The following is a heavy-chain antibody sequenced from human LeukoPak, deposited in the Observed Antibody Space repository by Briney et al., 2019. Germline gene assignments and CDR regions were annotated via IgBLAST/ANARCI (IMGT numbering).Heavy chain of an antibody. CDR3: ARDFVVVATVYYYYGMDV. V-gene: IGHV1-18*01. CDR2: ISAYNGNT. J-gene: IGHJ6*02. D-gene: IGHD5-12*01. Sequence: ASVKVSCKASGYTFTSYGISWVRQAPGQGLEWMGWISAYNGNTNYAQKLQGRVTMTTDTSTSTAYMELRSLRSDDTAVYYCARDFVVVATVYYYYGMDVWGQGTTVTVSS. CDR1: GYTFTSYG.